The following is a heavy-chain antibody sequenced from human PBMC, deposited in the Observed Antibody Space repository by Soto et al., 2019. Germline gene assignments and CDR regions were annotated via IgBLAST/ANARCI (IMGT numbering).Heavy chain of an antibody. CDR1: GFSVGSNY. J-gene: IGHJ4*02. CDR3: ARKSDSSPVPEADGV. D-gene: IGHD2-8*01. CDR2: IYSNGDT. Sequence: EVQLVETGGGLIQPGGSLRLSCAASGFSVGSNYMTWVRQSPGKGLEWVSLIYSNGDTDYADSVKGRFSISRDNFKNTLHLQMNNLRAEDTAVYLCARKSDSSPVPEADGVWGRGTLVTVSS. V-gene: IGHV3-53*02.